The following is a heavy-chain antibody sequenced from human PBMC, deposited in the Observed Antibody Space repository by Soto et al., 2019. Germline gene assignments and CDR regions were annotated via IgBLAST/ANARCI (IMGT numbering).Heavy chain of an antibody. CDR2: ISAYNGNT. D-gene: IGHD1-26*01. J-gene: IGHJ6*02. CDR3: ARDGIGTQYYYYYGMDV. CDR1: GYTFTSYG. Sequence: GASVNVSCKASGYTFTSYGISWVRQAPGQGLEWMGWISAYNGNTNYVQKLQGRVTMTTDTSTSTAYMELRSLRSDDTAVYYCARDGIGTQYYYYYGMDVWGQGTTVTVSS. V-gene: IGHV1-18*04.